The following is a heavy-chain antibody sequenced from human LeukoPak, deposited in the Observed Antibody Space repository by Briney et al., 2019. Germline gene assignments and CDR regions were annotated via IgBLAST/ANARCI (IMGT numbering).Heavy chain of an antibody. Sequence: SETLSLTCTVSGGSISSYYWSWIRQPPGKGLEWIGYIYYSGSTNYNPSLKSRVTISVDTSKNQLPLKLSSVTAADTAVYYCARHRDIVALNYFDYWGQGTLVTVSS. D-gene: IGHD5-12*01. V-gene: IGHV4-59*08. J-gene: IGHJ4*02. CDR3: ARHRDIVALNYFDY. CDR2: IYYSGST. CDR1: GGSISSYY.